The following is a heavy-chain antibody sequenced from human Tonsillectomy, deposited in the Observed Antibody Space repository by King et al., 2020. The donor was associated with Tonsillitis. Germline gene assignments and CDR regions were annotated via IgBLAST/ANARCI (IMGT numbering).Heavy chain of an antibody. V-gene: IGHV3-7*01. CDR2: INQDGSEK. D-gene: IGHD3-9*01. J-gene: IGHJ3*02. CDR1: GFTFSSYW. CDR3: ARDLTYYDILTGYYNGAFDI. Sequence: VQLVESGGGLVQPGGSLRLSCAASGFTFSSYWMSWVRQAPGKGLEWVANINQDGSEKYYVDSVKGRFTISRDNAKNSLYLQMNSLRAEETAVYYCARDLTYYDILTGYYNGAFDIWGQGTMVTVSS.